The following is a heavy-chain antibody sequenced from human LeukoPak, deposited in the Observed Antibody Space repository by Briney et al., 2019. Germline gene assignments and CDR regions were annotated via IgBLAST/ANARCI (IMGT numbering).Heavy chain of an antibody. CDR2: IRYDGSNK. J-gene: IGHJ4*02. CDR1: GFTFSSYG. Sequence: GGSLRLSCAASGFTFSSYGMHWVRQAPGKGLEWVAFIRYDGSNKYYADSVKGRFTISRDNSKNTLYLQMNSLRAEDTAVYYCAKDLRFLEWLLDDYWGQGTLVTVSS. V-gene: IGHV3-30*02. CDR3: AKDLRFLEWLLDDY. D-gene: IGHD3-3*01.